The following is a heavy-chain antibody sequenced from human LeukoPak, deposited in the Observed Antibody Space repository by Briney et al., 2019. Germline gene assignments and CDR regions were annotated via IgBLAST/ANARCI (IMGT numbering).Heavy chain of an antibody. J-gene: IGHJ4*02. Sequence: GGTLRLSCAVSGVTFSDVWMAWVRQAPGKGLEWVGRIKGKTTGATADSAAPVKCRFTNSRADSKKILYLQMNSLQTENTAGYYCTTTLHRHSSGSRWGERTLVTVSS. CDR3: TTTLHRHSSGSR. CDR1: GVTFSDVW. CDR2: IKGKTTGATA. D-gene: IGHD3-22*01. V-gene: IGHV3-15*01.